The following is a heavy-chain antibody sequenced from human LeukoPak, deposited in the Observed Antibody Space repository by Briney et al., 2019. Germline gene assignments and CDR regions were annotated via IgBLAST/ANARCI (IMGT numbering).Heavy chain of an antibody. CDR1: GYTFTSYG. Sequence: ASVKVSCKASGYTFTSYGISWVRQAPGQGLEWMGWISAYNGNTDYAQSLEGRVTMTIDTSTSTVYMELRSLRSDDTAVYYCARDVGRSYDLDYWGQGTLVTVSS. V-gene: IGHV1-18*01. CDR3: ARDVGRSYDLDY. D-gene: IGHD3-16*01. J-gene: IGHJ4*02. CDR2: ISAYNGNT.